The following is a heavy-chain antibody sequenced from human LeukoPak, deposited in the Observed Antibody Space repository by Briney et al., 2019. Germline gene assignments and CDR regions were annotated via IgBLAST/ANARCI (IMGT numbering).Heavy chain of an antibody. Sequence: PSETLSLTCTVSGGSISSYYWSWIRQPPGKGLEWIGYIYYSGSTNYNPSLKSRVTISVDTSKNQFSLKLSSVTAADTAVYYCAREGGYDSRILDYWGQGTLVTVSS. J-gene: IGHJ4*02. V-gene: IGHV4-59*01. D-gene: IGHD3-22*01. CDR1: GGSISSYY. CDR3: AREGGYDSRILDY. CDR2: IYYSGST.